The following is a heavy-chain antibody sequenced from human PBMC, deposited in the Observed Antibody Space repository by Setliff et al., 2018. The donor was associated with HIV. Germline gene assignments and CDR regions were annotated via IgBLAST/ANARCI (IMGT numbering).Heavy chain of an antibody. CDR3: ARSQKDISMVGGALKPGASDI. CDR1: GYTFTGYY. J-gene: IGHJ3*02. CDR2: INPNSGGT. D-gene: IGHD3-10*01. V-gene: IGHV1-2*06. Sequence: ASVKVSCKASGYTFTGYYMHWVRQAPGQGLEWMGRINPNSGGTNYAQKFQGRVTLTRDTSITTAYLELSSLRSEDTAFYYCARSQKDISMVGGALKPGASDIWGQGTLVTVSS.